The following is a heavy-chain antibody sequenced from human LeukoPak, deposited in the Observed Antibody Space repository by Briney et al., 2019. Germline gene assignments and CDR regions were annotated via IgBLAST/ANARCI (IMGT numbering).Heavy chain of an antibody. CDR3: AREEGNWNAIDY. CDR1: GYTFTGYY. J-gene: IGHJ4*02. Sequence: ASVKVSCKASGYTFTGYYMHWVRQAPGQGLEWMGWINPNSGGTNYAQKFQGRVTMTRDMSTSTVYMELSSLRSEDTAVYYCAREEGNWNAIDYWGQGTLVTVSS. D-gene: IGHD1-20*01. V-gene: IGHV1-2*02. CDR2: INPNSGGT.